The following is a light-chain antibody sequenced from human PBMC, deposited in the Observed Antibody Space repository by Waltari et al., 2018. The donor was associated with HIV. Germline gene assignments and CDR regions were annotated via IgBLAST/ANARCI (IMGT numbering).Light chain of an antibody. CDR2: EVA. CDR1: TSDMSSLNF. V-gene: IGLV2-14*01. Sequence: HSVLTQPASVSGSPGQSITISCSGPTSDMSSLNFVSWYQQSPGRAPELIIFEVASRPAGISDRFSGSKSGDPASLTISALRTEDEADYFCSSYSPRDSVVFGGGTKVTVL. J-gene: IGLJ3*02. CDR3: SSYSPRDSVV.